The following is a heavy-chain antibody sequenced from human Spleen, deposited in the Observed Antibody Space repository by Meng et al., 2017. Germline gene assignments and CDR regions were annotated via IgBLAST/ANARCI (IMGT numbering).Heavy chain of an antibody. J-gene: IGHJ4*02. D-gene: IGHD6-19*01. CDR3: ARARYSSGWYYFDY. CDR2: ISSSASSI. V-gene: IGHV3-48*03. Sequence: GGSLRLSCAASGFTFTSYEMYWVRQAPGKGLEWVSYISSSASSIYYADSVKGRFTISRDNAKNSLYLQMNSLRAEDTAVYYCARARYSSGWYYFDYWGQGTLVTGSS. CDR1: GFTFTSYE.